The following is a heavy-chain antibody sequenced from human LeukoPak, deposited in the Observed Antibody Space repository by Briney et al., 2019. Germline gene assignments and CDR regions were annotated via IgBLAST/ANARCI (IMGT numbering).Heavy chain of an antibody. CDR2: IRFDGSNK. CDR3: AKDGGGYYPYYYYYMDV. Sequence: GGSLRLSCAASGFTFSSYGMHWVRQAPGKGLEWVAFIRFDGSNKYYGDSVKDRFTISRDNSKNTLYLQMNSLRAEDTAVYYCAKDGGGYYPYYYYYMDVWGKGTTVTISS. J-gene: IGHJ6*03. CDR1: GFTFSSYG. D-gene: IGHD3-22*01. V-gene: IGHV3-30*02.